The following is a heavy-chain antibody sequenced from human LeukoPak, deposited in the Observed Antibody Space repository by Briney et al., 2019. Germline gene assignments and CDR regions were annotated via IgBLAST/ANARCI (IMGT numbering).Heavy chain of an antibody. CDR3: ARASDRMYDEFWEGYFSSFDF. CDR2: MAHDGSNI. J-gene: IGHJ4*02. V-gene: IGHV3-30-3*01. Sequence: GGSLRLSCAASGFTFSSYAMHWVRQGPGKGLEWVAVMAHDGSNIYYAGSVLGRFTISRDNSKDTLHLQMDSLRLEDTAVYYCARASDRMYDEFWEGYFSSFDFWGQGTLVTVSS. CDR1: GFTFSSYA. D-gene: IGHD3-3*01.